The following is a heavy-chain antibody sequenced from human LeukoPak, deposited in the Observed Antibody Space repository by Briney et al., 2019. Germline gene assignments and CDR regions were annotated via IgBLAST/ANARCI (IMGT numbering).Heavy chain of an antibody. D-gene: IGHD3-3*01. V-gene: IGHV5-51*01. CDR1: GYSSTSYW. CDR2: IYPGDSDT. CDR3: ARGESITIFGVVSGGYFDY. J-gene: IGHJ4*02. Sequence: GESLKISCKGSGYSSTSYWIGWVRQMPGKGLEWMGIIYPGDSDTRYSPSFQGQVTISADKSISTAYLQWSSLKASDTAMYYCARGESITIFGVVSGGYFDYWGQGTLVTVSS.